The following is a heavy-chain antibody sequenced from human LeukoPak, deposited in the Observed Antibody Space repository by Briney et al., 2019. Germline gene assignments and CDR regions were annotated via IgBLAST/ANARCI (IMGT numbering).Heavy chain of an antibody. J-gene: IGHJ4*02. D-gene: IGHD2-15*01. CDR2: INSDGSST. CDR1: GCTFSNYW. V-gene: IGHV3-74*01. CDR3: ARGGSCSGGNCKYTRKEIDY. Sequence: PGGSLRLSCAASGCTFSNYWLHWVRQAPGKGLVWVARINSDGSSTHYAHSLKGRLTISRDNAKNTLYLQMNSLRVEDTAIYYCARGGSCSGGNCKYTRKEIDYGGQGTLVTVSS.